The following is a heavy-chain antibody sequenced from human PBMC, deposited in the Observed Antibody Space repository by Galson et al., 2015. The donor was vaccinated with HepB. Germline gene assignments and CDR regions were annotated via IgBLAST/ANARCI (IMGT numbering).Heavy chain of an antibody. CDR3: ARQSSGYDLGINWFDP. D-gene: IGHD5-12*01. J-gene: IGHJ5*02. CDR2: LSYDGSHK. V-gene: IGHV3-30-3*01. Sequence: WVRQAPGTGLEWVAVLSYDGSHKYYADSVKGRFTISRDNSKNTLYLQMNSLRAEDTAVYYCARQSSGYDLGINWFDPWGQGTLVTVSS.